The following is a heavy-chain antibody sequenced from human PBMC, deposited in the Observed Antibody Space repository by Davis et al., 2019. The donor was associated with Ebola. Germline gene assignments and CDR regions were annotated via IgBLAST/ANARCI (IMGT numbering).Heavy chain of an antibody. CDR1: GFTFTDYD. CDR2: MNPNSRNT. V-gene: IGHV1-8*01. Sequence: ASVKVSCKASGFTFTDYDINWVRQATGQGLEWMGWMNPNSRNTGYAQKFQGRLTMTRDTSISTAYMELSGLRPEDTGVYYCARGDIVATMGSWFDPWGQGVLVTVSS. CDR3: ARGDIVATMGSWFDP. D-gene: IGHD5-12*01. J-gene: IGHJ5*02.